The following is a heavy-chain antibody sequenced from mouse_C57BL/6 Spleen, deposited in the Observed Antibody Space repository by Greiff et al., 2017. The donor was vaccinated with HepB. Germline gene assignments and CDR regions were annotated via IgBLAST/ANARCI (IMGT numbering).Heavy chain of an antibody. CDR2: FHPYNDDT. CDR3: ARSLTAQATWFAY. J-gene: IGHJ3*01. D-gene: IGHD3-2*02. V-gene: IGHV1-47*01. CDR1: GYTFTTYP. Sequence: QVQLQQSGAELVKPGASVKMSCKASGYTFTTYPIEWMKQNHGKSLEWIGNFHPYNDDTEYNEKFKGKATLTVDKSSSTVYLELSRLTSDDSAVYDCARSLTAQATWFAYWGQGTLVTVSA.